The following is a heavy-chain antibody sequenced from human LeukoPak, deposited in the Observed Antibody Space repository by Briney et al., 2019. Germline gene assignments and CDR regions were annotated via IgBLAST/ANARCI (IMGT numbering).Heavy chain of an antibody. CDR1: GFTFSSYT. CDR2: ITSSFSYI. J-gene: IGHJ4*02. V-gene: IGHV3-21*01. Sequence: GGSLRLSCAASGFTFSSYTMNWVRQAPGKGLEWVSSITSSFSYIYYADSVKGRFTISRDNARNSLYLQMNSLRAEDTAVYYCARELVKYGDYKSYFDYWGQGTLVTVSS. D-gene: IGHD4-17*01. CDR3: ARELVKYGDYKSYFDY.